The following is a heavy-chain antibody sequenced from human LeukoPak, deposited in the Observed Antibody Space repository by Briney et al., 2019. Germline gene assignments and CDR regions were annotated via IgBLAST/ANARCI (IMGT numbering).Heavy chain of an antibody. CDR1: GFTFSNAW. Sequence: PGGSLRLSCAASGFTFSNAWMSWVRQAPGKGLEWVGRIKSKTDGGTTDYAAPVKGRFTISRDDSKNTLYLQVNSLKTEDTAVYYCTTEWTTVTTVDYWGQGTLVTVSS. D-gene: IGHD4-17*01. CDR2: IKSKTDGGTT. CDR3: TTEWTTVTTVDY. J-gene: IGHJ4*02. V-gene: IGHV3-15*01.